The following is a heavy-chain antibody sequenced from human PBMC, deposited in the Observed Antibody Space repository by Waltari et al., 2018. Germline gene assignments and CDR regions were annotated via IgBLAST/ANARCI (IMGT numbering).Heavy chain of an antibody. D-gene: IGHD6-13*01. CDR3: ARERRSYSSSWVPYFDY. CDR1: GGSFSGYY. Sequence: QVQLQQWGAGLLKPSETLSLTCAVYGGSFSGYYWSWLRQPPGKGLEWIGEINHSGSTNYNPSLKSRVTISVDTSKNQFSLKLSSVTAADTAVYYCARERRSYSSSWVPYFDYWGQGTLVTVSS. V-gene: IGHV4-34*01. J-gene: IGHJ4*02. CDR2: INHSGST.